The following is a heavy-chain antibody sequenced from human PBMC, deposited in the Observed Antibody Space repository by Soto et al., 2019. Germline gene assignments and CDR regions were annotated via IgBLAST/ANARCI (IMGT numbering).Heavy chain of an antibody. J-gene: IGHJ6*02. V-gene: IGHV1-18*04. D-gene: IGHD6-19*01. CDR2: ISAYNGNT. CDR1: GYTFTNYG. Sequence: QVQLVQSGVEVKKPGASVKVSCKASGYTFTNYGISWVRQAPGQGLEWMGWISAYNGNTNYAQKLQVRVTMTTDTSTSTAYMELRSLRADDTAVYYCARDPRLNLTVAGAPPYDYYGMDVWGQGTTVTVSS. CDR3: ARDPRLNLTVAGAPPYDYYGMDV.